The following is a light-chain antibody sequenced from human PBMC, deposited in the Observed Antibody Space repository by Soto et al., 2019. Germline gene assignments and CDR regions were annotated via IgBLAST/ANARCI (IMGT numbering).Light chain of an antibody. V-gene: IGKV2D-29*02. CDR2: EVS. Sequence: DVVMTQTPLSLSVAPGQPASISCKSSQSLLHITGETFLFWYLQKPGQSQQLLIYEVSTRVSGVPDRFSGSGSATYFTLEISRVETDDVGIYYCMQSTQLPPTFGQGTRLAI. J-gene: IGKJ5*01. CDR3: MQSTQLPPT. CDR1: QSLLHITGETF.